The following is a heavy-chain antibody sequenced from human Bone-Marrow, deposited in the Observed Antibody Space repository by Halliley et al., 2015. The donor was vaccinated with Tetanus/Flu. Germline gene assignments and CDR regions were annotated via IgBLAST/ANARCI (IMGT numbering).Heavy chain of an antibody. J-gene: IGHJ4*02. D-gene: IGHD3-10*01. V-gene: IGHV3-23*01. CDR3: AKDPTISPRGDLDY. CDR1: GFTFSSYA. CDR2: ISGSGGST. Sequence: SLRLSCAASGFTFSSYAMSWVRQAPGKGLEWVSAISGSGGSTYYADSVKGRFTISRDNSKNTLYLQMNSLRAEDTAVYYCAKDPTISPRGDLDYWGQGTLVPVSS.